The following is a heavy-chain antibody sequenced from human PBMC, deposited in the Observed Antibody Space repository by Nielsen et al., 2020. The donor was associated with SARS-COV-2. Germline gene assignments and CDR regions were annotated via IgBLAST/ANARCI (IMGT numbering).Heavy chain of an antibody. J-gene: IGHJ3*02. D-gene: IGHD5/OR15-5a*01. Sequence: GGSLRLSCAASEVTFRSHDMQWVRQAPGKGLECVARIWYDGSNKYYADSVKGRFTISRDNSKNTLYLQMNSLRAEDTAVYYCAKGLRGPDAFDIWGQGTMVTVSS. CDR3: AKGLRGPDAFDI. V-gene: IGHV3-33*06. CDR2: IWYDGSNK. CDR1: EVTFRSHD.